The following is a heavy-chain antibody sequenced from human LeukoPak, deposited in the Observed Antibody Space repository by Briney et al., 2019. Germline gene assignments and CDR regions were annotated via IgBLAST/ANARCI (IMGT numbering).Heavy chain of an antibody. J-gene: IGHJ4*02. CDR2: ISSSSSYI. D-gene: IGHD6-19*01. CDR3: ARGIAVAGTDY. CDR1: GFTFSSYS. Sequence: GRSLRLSCAASGFTFSSYSMNWVRQAPGKGLEWVSSISSSSSYIYYADSVKGRFTISRDNAKNSLYLQMNSLRAEDTAVYYCARGIAVAGTDYWGQGTLVTVSS. V-gene: IGHV3-21*01.